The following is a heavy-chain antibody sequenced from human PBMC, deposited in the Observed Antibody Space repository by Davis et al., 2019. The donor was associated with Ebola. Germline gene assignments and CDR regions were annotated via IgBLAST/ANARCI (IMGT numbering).Heavy chain of an antibody. J-gene: IGHJ6*02. Sequence: PSETLSLTCIVSGGSISSQYWNWVRQPPGKGLEWIGNIYKSGSTNYNPSLKSRVTISIDTSKNQFSLKLSSVTAADTAVYYCARDWGSRNGMDVWGQGTTVIVSS. CDR2: IYKSGST. CDR3: ARDWGSRNGMDV. CDR1: GGSISSQY. V-gene: IGHV4-59*11. D-gene: IGHD7-27*01.